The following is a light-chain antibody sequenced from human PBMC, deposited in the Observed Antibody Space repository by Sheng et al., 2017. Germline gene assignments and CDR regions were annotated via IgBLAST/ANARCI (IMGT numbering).Light chain of an antibody. Sequence: DIQMTQSPSTLSASVGDRVFITCRASQNISRWLAWFQQRPGNPPKLLIYKASTLQSGVPSRFSGSGSGTEFTLTISSLQPDDFATYYCQQYDNYWTFGQGTKVEIK. J-gene: IGKJ1*01. CDR1: QNISRW. V-gene: IGKV1-5*03. CDR3: QQYDNYWT. CDR2: KAS.